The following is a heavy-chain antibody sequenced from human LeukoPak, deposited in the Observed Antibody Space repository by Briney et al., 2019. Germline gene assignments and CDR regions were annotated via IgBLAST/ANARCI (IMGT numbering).Heavy chain of an antibody. V-gene: IGHV4-38-2*01. Sequence: SETLSLTCAVSGYSISSGYYWGWIRQPPGKGLEWIGSIYHSGSTYYNPSLKSRVTISVDTSKNQFSLKLSSVTAADTAVCYCARYGVDRDYDYWGQGTLVTVSS. CDR3: ARYGVDRDYDY. CDR2: IYHSGST. D-gene: IGHD3-3*01. CDR1: GYSISSGYY. J-gene: IGHJ4*02.